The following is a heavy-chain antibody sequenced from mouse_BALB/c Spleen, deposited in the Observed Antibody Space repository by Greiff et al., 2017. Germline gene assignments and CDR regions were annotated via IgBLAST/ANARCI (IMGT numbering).Heavy chain of an antibody. D-gene: IGHD2-3*01. CDR3: ASPLYDGYWSWFAY. CDR1: GFSLTSYG. V-gene: IGHV2-9*02. Sequence: VKLMESGPGLVAPSQSLSITCTVSGFSLTSYGVHWVRQPPGKGLEWLGVICAGGSTNYNSALMSRLSISKDNSTSQVFLKMNSLQTDDTAMYYCASPLYDGYWSWFAYWGQGTLVTVSA. J-gene: IGHJ3*01. CDR2: ICAGGST.